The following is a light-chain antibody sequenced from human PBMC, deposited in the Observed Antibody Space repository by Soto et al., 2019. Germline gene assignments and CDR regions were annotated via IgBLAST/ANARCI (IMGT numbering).Light chain of an antibody. Sequence: QSVLTQPRSVSGSPGQSVTISCTGSSSDVGEYNNVSWYQHHPGKAPKLMIYDVTKRPSGVPVRFSGSKSGNTASLTISGLQAEDEADYFCYSYAGSRVFGGGTKLTVL. V-gene: IGLV2-11*01. CDR3: YSYAGSRV. J-gene: IGLJ3*02. CDR1: SSDVGEYNN. CDR2: DVT.